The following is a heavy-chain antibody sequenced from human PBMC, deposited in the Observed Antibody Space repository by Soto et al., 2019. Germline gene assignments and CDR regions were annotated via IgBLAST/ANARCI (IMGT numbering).Heavy chain of an antibody. CDR2: INHSGST. D-gene: IGHD6-13*01. Sequence: PSETLSLTCAVYGGSFSGYYWSWIRQPPGKGLEWIGEINHSGSTNYNPSLKSRVTISVDTSKNQFSLKLSSVTAADTAVYYCARAGAPPIAAAGSGVGWFDPWGQGTLVNVS. J-gene: IGHJ5*02. CDR3: ARAGAPPIAAAGSGVGWFDP. V-gene: IGHV4-34*01. CDR1: GGSFSGYY.